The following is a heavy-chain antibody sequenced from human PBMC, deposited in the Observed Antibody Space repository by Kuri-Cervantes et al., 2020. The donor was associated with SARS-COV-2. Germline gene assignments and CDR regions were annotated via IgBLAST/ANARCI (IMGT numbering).Heavy chain of an antibody. CDR2: ISYDGSNK. V-gene: IGHV3-30-3*01. CDR3: SRELGSSGWNDAFDI. J-gene: IGHJ3*02. CDR1: GFTFSSYA. D-gene: IGHD6-19*01. Sequence: GGSLRLSCAASGFTFSSYAMHWVRQAPGKGLEWVAVISYDGSNKYYADSVKGRFTISRDSSKNTLYLQMNSLRAEDTAVYYCSRELGSSGWNDAFDIWGQGTMVTVSS.